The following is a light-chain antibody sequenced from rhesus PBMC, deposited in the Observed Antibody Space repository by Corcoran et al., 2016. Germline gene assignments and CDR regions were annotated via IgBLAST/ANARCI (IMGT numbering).Light chain of an antibody. V-gene: IGKV1-25*01. CDR3: QHGYGVLMYS. Sequence: DIQMTQSPSSLSASVGDRITITCRASQGISNNLAWYQQKPGKVPKPLFYKASTLQSGIPSRFSGTGSGTEFTLPFSCLQPEDFATYYCQHGYGVLMYSFGQGTKVEIK. CDR2: KAS. CDR1: QGISNN. J-gene: IGKJ2*01.